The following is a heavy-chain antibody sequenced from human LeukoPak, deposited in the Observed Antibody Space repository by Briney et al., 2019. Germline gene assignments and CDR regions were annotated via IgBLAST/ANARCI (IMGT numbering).Heavy chain of an antibody. V-gene: IGHV3-23*01. J-gene: IGHJ6*03. Sequence: GVLRLSCVVSGISLSNYGMTWVRQAPGKGLEWVSYISERGGSTTYADSVKGRFTISRDTSLNTLYLQMNSLRAEDTAVYYCARSGGYYYYYYMDVWGKGTTVTVSS. CDR2: ISERGGST. CDR1: GISLSNYG. CDR3: ARSGGYYYYYYMDV. D-gene: IGHD3-10*01.